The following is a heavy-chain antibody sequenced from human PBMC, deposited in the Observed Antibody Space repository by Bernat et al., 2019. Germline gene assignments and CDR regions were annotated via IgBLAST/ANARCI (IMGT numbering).Heavy chain of an antibody. CDR1: GGSISSYY. V-gene: IGHV4-59*01. CDR3: ARGGENYDFWSGWTIYYYYYYGMDV. J-gene: IGHJ6*02. Sequence: QVQLQESGPGLVKPSETLSLTCTVSGGSISSYYWSWIRQPPGKGLEWIGYIYYSGSTNYNPSLKSRVTISVDTSKNQFSLKLSSVTAADTAVYYCARGGENYDFWSGWTIYYYYYYGMDVWGQGTTVTVSS. CDR2: IYYSGST. D-gene: IGHD3-3*01.